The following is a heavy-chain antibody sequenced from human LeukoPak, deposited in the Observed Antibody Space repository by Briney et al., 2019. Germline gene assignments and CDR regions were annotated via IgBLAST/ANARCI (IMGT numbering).Heavy chain of an antibody. CDR3: ARVEGTGTLGL. CDR2: ISYDGSNK. CDR1: GFTFSSYA. Sequence: GGSLRPSCAASGFTFSSYAMHWVRQAPGKGLEWVAVISYDGSNKYYADSVKGRFTISRDNSKNTLYLQMNSLRAEDTAVYYCARVEGTGTLGLWGQGTLVTVSS. V-gene: IGHV3-30-3*01. D-gene: IGHD1-7*01. J-gene: IGHJ4*02.